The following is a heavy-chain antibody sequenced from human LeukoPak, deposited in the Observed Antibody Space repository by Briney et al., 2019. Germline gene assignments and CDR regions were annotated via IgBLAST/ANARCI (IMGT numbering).Heavy chain of an antibody. CDR3: ARDNPTSNYYDSSGKYRGDY. Sequence: GGSLRLSCAASGFTFRKYAMTWVRQAPGKGLEWVSGINDSGSSTYYTDSVKGRFTISRDNAKNTVYLQMNSLRAEDTAVYYCARDNPTSNYYDSSGKYRGDYWGQGTLVTVSS. V-gene: IGHV3-23*01. J-gene: IGHJ4*02. CDR1: GFTFRKYA. CDR2: INDSGSST. D-gene: IGHD3-22*01.